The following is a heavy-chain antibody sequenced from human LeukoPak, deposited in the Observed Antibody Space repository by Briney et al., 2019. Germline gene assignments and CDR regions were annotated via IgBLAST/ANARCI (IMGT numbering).Heavy chain of an antibody. V-gene: IGHV3-53*04. CDR3: ASIANYYNYYYMDV. Sequence: GGSLRLSCAASGFTVSSNYISWVRQAPGKGLEWVSVIYSGGSTYYADSVKGRFTISRHNSKNTLYLQMNSLRAEDTAVYYCASIANYYNYYYMDVWGKGTTVTVSS. CDR1: GFTVSSNY. J-gene: IGHJ6*03. CDR2: IYSGGST.